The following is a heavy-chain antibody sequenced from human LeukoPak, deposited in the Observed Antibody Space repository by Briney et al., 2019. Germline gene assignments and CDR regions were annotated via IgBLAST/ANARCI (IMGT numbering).Heavy chain of an antibody. J-gene: IGHJ4*02. CDR1: GYTFTNYG. D-gene: IGHD3-22*01. CDR2: ISAYNGNT. CDR3: ARDVSWGSAYDGSGYTLHWLDY. V-gene: IGHV1-18*01. Sequence: RASVKISCKASGYTFTNYGISWVRQAPGQGLEWMGWISAYNGNTNYAQNFQDRFTMTTDTSTSTAYMELRSLRSDDTAMYYCARDVSWGSAYDGSGYTLHWLDYWGQGTLVTATS.